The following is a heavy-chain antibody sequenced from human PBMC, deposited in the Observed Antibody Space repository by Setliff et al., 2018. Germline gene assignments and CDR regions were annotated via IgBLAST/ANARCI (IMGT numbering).Heavy chain of an antibody. CDR3: ARGRHHDTLSGYIDF. CDR1: GFTVSTFS. Sequence: GGSLRLSCAASGFTVSTFSMHWVRQTPVKGLEWVATISDDGSNEFYADSVKGRFTVFRDNSKNTLYLQMNSLRAEDTAFYYCARGRHHDTLSGYIDFLGQGTLVTVSS. CDR2: ISDDGSNE. J-gene: IGHJ4*02. V-gene: IGHV3-30*03. D-gene: IGHD3-9*01.